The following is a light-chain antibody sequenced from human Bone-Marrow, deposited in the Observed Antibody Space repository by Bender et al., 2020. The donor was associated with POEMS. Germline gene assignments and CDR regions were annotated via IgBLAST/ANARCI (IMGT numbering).Light chain of an antibody. CDR3: QAWDTNTYV. CDR1: KLGDTY. V-gene: IGLV3-1*01. CDR2: EDS. Sequence: SFALTQPPSVSVSPGQTASITCSGEKLGDTYAFWYQQKPGQSPQLVIYEDSKRPSGIPERFSGSNSGHTATLTISGTQAVDEAEYYCQAWDTNTYVFGTGTKVSVL. J-gene: IGLJ1*01.